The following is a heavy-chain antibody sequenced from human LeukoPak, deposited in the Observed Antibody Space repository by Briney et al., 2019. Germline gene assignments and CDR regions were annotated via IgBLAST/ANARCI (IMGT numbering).Heavy chain of an antibody. CDR3: ARAQIAAARRFDY. Sequence: ASVKVSCKASGYTFTGYYIHWVRQAPGQGLEWMGWIDPNSGDTNYVQKFQGRVTMTRDTSISTAYMELSRLRSDDTAVYYCARAQIAAARRFDYWGQGTLVTVSS. V-gene: IGHV1-2*02. D-gene: IGHD6-13*01. CDR2: IDPNSGDT. J-gene: IGHJ4*02. CDR1: GYTFTGYY.